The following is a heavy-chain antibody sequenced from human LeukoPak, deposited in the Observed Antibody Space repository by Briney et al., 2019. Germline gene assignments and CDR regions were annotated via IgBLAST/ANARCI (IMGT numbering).Heavy chain of an antibody. CDR1: GFTFSSYG. V-gene: IGHV3-33*01. J-gene: IGHJ4*02. CDR2: IWYDGSNK. Sequence: PGGSLRLCCAASGFTFSSYGMHWVRQAPGKGLEWVAVIWYDGSNKYYADSVKGRFTISRDNSKNTLYLQMNSLRAEDTAVYYCARGDYYGSRGDYWGQGTLVTVSS. D-gene: IGHD3-10*01. CDR3: ARGDYYGSRGDY.